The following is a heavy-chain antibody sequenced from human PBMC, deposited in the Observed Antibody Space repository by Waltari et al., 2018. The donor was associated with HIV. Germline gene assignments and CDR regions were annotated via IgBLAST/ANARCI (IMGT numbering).Heavy chain of an antibody. CDR3: ARHALRVGAAYWNFDL. CDR1: GASVSRSSYF. CDR2: IYYTGRA. Sequence: QLRLQESGPGLVKHSDTLSLTCAVPGASVSRSSYFSCWIRLPPGKGVEWVGRIYYTGRAYYNPSLKSRVTISVDTSKNQFSLKVTSVTAADTAVYYCARHALRVGAAYWNFDLWGRGTLVTVSS. V-gene: IGHV4-39*01. J-gene: IGHJ2*01. D-gene: IGHD1-26*01.